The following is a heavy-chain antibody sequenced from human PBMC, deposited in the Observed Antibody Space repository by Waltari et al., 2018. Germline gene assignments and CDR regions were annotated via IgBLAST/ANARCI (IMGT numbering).Heavy chain of an antibody. CDR1: GYTFTSYA. J-gene: IGHJ6*03. CDR2: INTKTGNP. CDR3: ARDPTTVNYYYYMDV. Sequence: QVQLVQSGSELKKPGASVKVSCKASGYTFTSYAVNWVRQAPGQRLEWMGWINTKTGNPTYAQGFTGRFVFSLDTSVSTAYLQISSLKAEDSAVYYCARDPTTVNYYYYMDVWGKGTTVTVSS. V-gene: IGHV7-4-1*02. D-gene: IGHD4-4*01.